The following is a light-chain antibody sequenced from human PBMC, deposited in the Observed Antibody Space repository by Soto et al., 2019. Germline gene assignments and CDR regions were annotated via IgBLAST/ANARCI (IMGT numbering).Light chain of an antibody. Sequence: DIQMTQSPSSLSASVGDTITITCRASQGISSYLAWYQQKPGKAPNLLIHTASTLQSGVPPRFSGSGSGTEFTLTISSLQPEDFATYYCQQRNSYPITFGQGTRLE. CDR2: TAS. V-gene: IGKV1-9*01. J-gene: IGKJ5*01. CDR1: QGISSY. CDR3: QQRNSYPIT.